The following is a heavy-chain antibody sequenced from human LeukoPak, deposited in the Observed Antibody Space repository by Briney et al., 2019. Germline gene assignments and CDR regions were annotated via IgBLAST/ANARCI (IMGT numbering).Heavy chain of an antibody. J-gene: IGHJ5*02. Sequence: GSSVKVSCKASGGTFSRYGISWVRQAPGQGLEWMGGIIPIFGTTNYAQKFQGRVTITADEFTSTAYMELSSLRSEDTAVYYCATSISVIALAGKNWFDPWGQGTLVTVSS. D-gene: IGHD6-19*01. V-gene: IGHV1-69*01. CDR3: ATSISVIALAGKNWFDP. CDR1: GGTFSRYG. CDR2: IIPIFGTT.